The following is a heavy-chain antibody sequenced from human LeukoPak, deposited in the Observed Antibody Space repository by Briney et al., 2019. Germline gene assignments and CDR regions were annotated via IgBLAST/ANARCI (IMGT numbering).Heavy chain of an antibody. Sequence: PGGSLRLSCAASGFTFSTYSMNWVRQAPGKGLEWVSSISSSSSYIFFADSLKGRFTISRDNAKNSLFLQMNSLRAEDTAVYYCARARTHSGWIDYWGQGTLVTVSS. J-gene: IGHJ4*02. V-gene: IGHV3-21*01. CDR2: ISSSSSYI. CDR1: GFTFSTYS. CDR3: ARARTHSGWIDY. D-gene: IGHD6-19*01.